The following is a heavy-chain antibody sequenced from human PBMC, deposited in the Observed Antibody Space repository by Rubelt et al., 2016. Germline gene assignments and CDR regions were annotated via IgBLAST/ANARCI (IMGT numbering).Heavy chain of an antibody. CDR2: FYAGGNP. J-gene: IGHJ4*02. V-gene: IGHV3-53*01. D-gene: IGHD2-21*01. Sequence: EVQLVESGGGLIQPGGSLRLSCAASGFSVSTNYMSWVRQAPGKGLEWVSVFYAGGNPYFSSSGKGRITIFRDNAKNKRVLKMKSLGAEESGLYYCVRDKDCGGDCYNFFDSWGQGTLVTVSS. CDR1: GFSVSTNY. CDR3: VRDKDCGGDCYNFFDS.